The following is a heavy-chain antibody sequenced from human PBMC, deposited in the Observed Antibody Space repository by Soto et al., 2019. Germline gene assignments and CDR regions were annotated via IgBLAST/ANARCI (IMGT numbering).Heavy chain of an antibody. CDR1: GYTFTSYG. J-gene: IGHJ4*02. Sequence: GASVKVSCKASGYTFTSYGISWVRQAPGQGPEWMGWISGHTGNTNRPQSLQGRVTMTTDTSRNTAYMELRSLRSDDTAVYYCARHRFNYYDNTVYYYFDYWGQGTLVTVSS. V-gene: IGHV1-18*04. D-gene: IGHD3-22*01. CDR3: ARHRFNYYDNTVYYYFDY. CDR2: ISGHTGNT.